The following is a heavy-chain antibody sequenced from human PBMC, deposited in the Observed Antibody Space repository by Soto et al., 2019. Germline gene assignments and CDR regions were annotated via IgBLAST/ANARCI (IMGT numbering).Heavy chain of an antibody. CDR1: GSTFSSYA. Sequence: EVQLLESGGGLVQPGGSLRLSCAASGSTFSSYAMSWVRQAPGKGLEWVSAISGSGGSTYYADSVKGRFTISRDNSKNTLYLQMNSLRAEDTAVYYCAKSRTYYGWVWDYWGQGTLVTVSS. J-gene: IGHJ4*02. CDR3: AKSRTYYGWVWDY. V-gene: IGHV3-23*01. D-gene: IGHD1-26*01. CDR2: ISGSGGST.